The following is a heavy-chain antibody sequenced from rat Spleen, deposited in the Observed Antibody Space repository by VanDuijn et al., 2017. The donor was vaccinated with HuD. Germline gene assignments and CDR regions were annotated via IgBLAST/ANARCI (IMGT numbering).Heavy chain of an antibody. J-gene: IGHJ1*01. D-gene: IGHD3-1*01. Sequence: EVQLVESGGGLVQPGRSLKLSCAAAGFTFSDYNMAWVRQAPKKGLEWVATISYDGSSTYYRDSVKGRFTISRDNAKSTLYLQMDSLRSEDTATYYCARGLTLDFWGPGTMVTVSS. V-gene: IGHV5-7*01. CDR3: ARGLTLDF. CDR1: GFTFSDYN. CDR2: ISYDGSST.